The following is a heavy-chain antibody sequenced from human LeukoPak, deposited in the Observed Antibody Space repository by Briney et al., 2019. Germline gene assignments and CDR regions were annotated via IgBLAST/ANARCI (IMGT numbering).Heavy chain of an antibody. CDR2: ISSSSSYI. Sequence: SGGSLRLSCAASGFTFSSYSMNWVRQAPGKGLEWVSSISSSSSYIYYADSVKGRFTISRDNAKNSLYLRMNSLRAEDTAVYYCARDTSSGYYYDSAVDYWGQGTLVTVSS. J-gene: IGHJ4*02. CDR1: GFTFSSYS. V-gene: IGHV3-21*01. CDR3: ARDTSSGYYYDSAVDY. D-gene: IGHD3-22*01.